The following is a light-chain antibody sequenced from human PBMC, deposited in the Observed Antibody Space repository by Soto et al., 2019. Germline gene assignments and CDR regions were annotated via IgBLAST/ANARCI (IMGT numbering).Light chain of an antibody. CDR2: DAS. Sequence: DIQMTQTPSTLSASVGGTVTVTCRASQSVSGWLAWYQQKPGEAPKLLIYDASALPRGVPARFSGSGSGTKFTLTIASLQPDDLATYYCQQYETFSGTFGPGTKVDIK. CDR3: QQYETFSGT. CDR1: QSVSGW. J-gene: IGKJ1*01. V-gene: IGKV1-5*01.